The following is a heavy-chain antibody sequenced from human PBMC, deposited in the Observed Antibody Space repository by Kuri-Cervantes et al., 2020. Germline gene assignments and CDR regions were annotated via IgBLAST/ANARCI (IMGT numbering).Heavy chain of an antibody. V-gene: IGHV4-39*01. CDR1: GGSISSSSYY. Sequence: ETLSLTCTVSGGSISSSSYYWGWIRQPPGKGLEWIGSIYYSGSTYYNPSLKSRVTISVDTSKNQFSLKLSSVTAADTAVYYCARGVGLRYAAAGSFSTYYYYYGMDVWGQGTTVTVSS. J-gene: IGHJ6*02. CDR3: ARGVGLRYAAAGSFSTYYYYYGMDV. D-gene: IGHD6-13*01. CDR2: IYYSGST.